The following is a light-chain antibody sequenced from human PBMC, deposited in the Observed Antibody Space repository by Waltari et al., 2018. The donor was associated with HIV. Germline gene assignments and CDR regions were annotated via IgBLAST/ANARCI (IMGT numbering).Light chain of an antibody. V-gene: IGLV1-51*01. CDR2: DNN. J-gene: IGLJ3*02. Sequence: QSVLPQPPSVSAAPGPTVPTSFSGSSANIRTDYVSCYQQVTGPAPKLVLYDNNERPSGIRDRFSGSKSGTSATLDITGLQPGDEADYYCGTWDSGKNVWVFGGGTKLTVL. CDR1: SANIRTDY. CDR3: GTWDSGKNVWV.